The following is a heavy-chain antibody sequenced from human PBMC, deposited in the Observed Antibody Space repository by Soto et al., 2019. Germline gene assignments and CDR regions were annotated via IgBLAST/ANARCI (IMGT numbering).Heavy chain of an antibody. J-gene: IGHJ6*02. Sequence: ASVKVSCKASGYTFTRSGISWVRQAPGQGPEWMGWISSYNGDTNYAQTFQGRVTMTTDTSTSTAYMELSSLRPEDTAVYYCAREGLVLVPTTVNSDYYYYAMDVWGQGTTVTVSS. CDR2: ISSYNGDT. CDR3: AREGLVLVPTTVNSDYYYYAMDV. D-gene: IGHD2-2*01. V-gene: IGHV1-18*01. CDR1: GYTFTRSG.